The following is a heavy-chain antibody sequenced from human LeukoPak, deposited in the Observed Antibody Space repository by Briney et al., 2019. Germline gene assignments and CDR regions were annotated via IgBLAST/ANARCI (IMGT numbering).Heavy chain of an antibody. V-gene: IGHV4-59*11. CDR2: IYYSGSI. CDR1: VGSISSHY. D-gene: IGHD3-16*01. Sequence: SETLSLTCTVSVGSISSHYWSWIRQPPGKGLEWIGYIYYSGSINYNPSLKSRVTISVDTSKNPFSLKLSSVTAADTAVYYCARDLALVWNWFDPGGQGTLVTVFS. J-gene: IGHJ5*02. CDR3: ARDLALVWNWFDP.